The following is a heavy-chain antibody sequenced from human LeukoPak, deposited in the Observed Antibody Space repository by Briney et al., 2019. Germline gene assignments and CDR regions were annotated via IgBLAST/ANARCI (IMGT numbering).Heavy chain of an antibody. CDR3: AKRTGIQLWDSLDY. CDR1: GFTFSSYW. J-gene: IGHJ4*02. V-gene: IGHV3-74*01. D-gene: IGHD5-18*01. Sequence: GGSLRLSCAASGFTFSSYWMHWVRQAPGKGLVWVSRINSDGSSTSYADSVKGRFTISRDNSKNTLFLQMNSLRADDTAVYYCAKRTGIQLWDSLDYWGQGTLVTVSS. CDR2: INSDGSST.